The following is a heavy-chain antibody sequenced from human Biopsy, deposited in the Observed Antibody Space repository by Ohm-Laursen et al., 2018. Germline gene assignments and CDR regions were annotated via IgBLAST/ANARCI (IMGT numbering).Heavy chain of an antibody. CDR1: SYTFTDYN. J-gene: IGHJ4*02. V-gene: IGHV1-2*02. CDR3: ARDPLNGHKHFDY. D-gene: IGHD2-8*01. CDR2: INCKTGAT. Sequence: SVKVSCNASSYTFTDYNIHWMRQAPGQGLEWLGYINCKTGATNYAQKFQGTVNMTRDTSISTAYLALGSLRSADTAIYYCARDPLNGHKHFDYWGQGSLVTVSS.